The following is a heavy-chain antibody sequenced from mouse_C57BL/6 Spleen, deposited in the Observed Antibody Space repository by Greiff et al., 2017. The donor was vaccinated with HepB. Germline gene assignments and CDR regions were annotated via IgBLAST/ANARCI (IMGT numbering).Heavy chain of an antibody. Sequence: EVKLVESGAELVRPGSSVKMSCTTSGYTFTSYGINWVKQRPGQGLEWIGYIYIGNGYTEYNEKFKGKATLTSDTSSSTAYMQLSSLTSEDSAIYCCARGSAGVEYYAMDYWGQGTSVTVSS. CDR1: GYTFTSYG. V-gene: IGHV1-58*01. J-gene: IGHJ4*01. D-gene: IGHD1-1*01. CDR2: IYIGNGYT. CDR3: ARGSAGVEYYAMDY.